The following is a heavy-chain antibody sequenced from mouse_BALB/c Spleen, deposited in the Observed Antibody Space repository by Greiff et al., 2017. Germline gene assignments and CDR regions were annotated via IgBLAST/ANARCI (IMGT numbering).Heavy chain of an antibody. CDR1: GFTFSSYA. V-gene: IGHV5-9-4*01. CDR2: ISSGGSYT. J-gene: IGHJ3*01. Sequence: EVKLVESGGGLVKPGGSLKLSCAASGFTFSSYAMSWVRQSPEKRLEWVAEISSGGSYTYYPDTVTGRFTISRDNAKNTLYLEMSSLRSEDTAMYYCARIDGNLAWFAYWGQGTLVTVSA. D-gene: IGHD2-1*01. CDR3: ARIDGNLAWFAY.